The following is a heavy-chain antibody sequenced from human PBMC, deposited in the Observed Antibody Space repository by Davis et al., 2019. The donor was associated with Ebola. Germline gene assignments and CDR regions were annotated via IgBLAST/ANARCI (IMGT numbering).Heavy chain of an antibody. D-gene: IGHD2-15*01. CDR2: ISWDSGTK. V-gene: IGHV3-33*08. J-gene: IGHJ6*02. CDR3: AREVVVVVAATHYYYGMDV. Sequence: GGSLRLSCTASGFTFNDYGMHWVRLPPGKGLEWVAGISWDSGTKGYADSVKGRFTISRDNSNNTLYLQMNSLRAEDTAVYYCAREVVVVVAATHYYYGMDVWGQGTTVTVSS. CDR1: GFTFNDYG.